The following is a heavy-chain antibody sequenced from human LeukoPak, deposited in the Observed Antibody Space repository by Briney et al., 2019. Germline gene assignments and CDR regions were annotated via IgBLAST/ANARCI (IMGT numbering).Heavy chain of an antibody. V-gene: IGHV3-7*01. CDR3: ARGHIGMDV. J-gene: IGHJ6*04. CDR2: IKQDGSEK. D-gene: IGHD5-12*01. Sequence: GGSLRLSCAASGFIFSSYWMSWVRQAPGKGLEWVANIKQDGSEKYYVDSVKGRFTISRDNAKNSLYLQMNRLRAEDTAVYYCARGHIGMDVWGKGTTVTVSS. CDR1: GFIFSSYW.